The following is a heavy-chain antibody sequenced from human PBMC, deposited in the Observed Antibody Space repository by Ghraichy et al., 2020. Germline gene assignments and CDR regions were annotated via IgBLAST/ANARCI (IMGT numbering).Heavy chain of an antibody. CDR3: ARDPPHDSYGGASWWGGYGMDV. D-gene: IGHD2-8*02. CDR1: GGSISSYY. J-gene: IGHJ6*02. Sequence: SQTLSLTCTVSGGSISSYYWSWIRQPPGKGLEWIGYIYYSGSTNYNPSLKSRVTISVDTSKNQFSLKLSSVTAADTAVYYCARDPPHDSYGGASWWGGYGMDVWGQGTTVTVSS. V-gene: IGHV4-59*01. CDR2: IYYSGST.